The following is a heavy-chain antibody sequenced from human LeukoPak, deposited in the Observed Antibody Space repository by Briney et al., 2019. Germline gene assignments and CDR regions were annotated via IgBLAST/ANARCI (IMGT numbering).Heavy chain of an antibody. CDR1: GFTVIHYW. V-gene: IGHV3-7*01. CDR3: TRDQQGPHRYYLDV. CDR2: VNQDGSQI. Sequence: ETGGSLRLSCLDSGFTVIHYWMSWVRQPAGKGPEWVANVNQDGSQIHYVDSMEGRFIISSDTARKSLYLQMNSLRVEDTAVYYCTRDQQGPHRYYLDVWGKGTTVTVSS. J-gene: IGHJ6*03.